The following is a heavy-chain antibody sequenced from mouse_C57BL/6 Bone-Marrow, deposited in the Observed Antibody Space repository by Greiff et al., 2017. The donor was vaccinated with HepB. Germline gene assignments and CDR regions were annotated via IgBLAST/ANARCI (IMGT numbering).Heavy chain of an antibody. J-gene: IGHJ3*01. V-gene: IGHV5-6*01. Sequence: EVQGVESGGDLVKPGGSLKLSCAASGFTFSSYGMSWVRQTPDKRLEWVATISSGGSYTYYPDSVKGRFTISRDNAKNTLYLQMSSLKSEDTAMYYCARRGNYYGSPWFAYWGQGTLVTVSA. CDR2: ISSGGSYT. CDR1: GFTFSSYG. CDR3: ARRGNYYGSPWFAY. D-gene: IGHD1-1*01.